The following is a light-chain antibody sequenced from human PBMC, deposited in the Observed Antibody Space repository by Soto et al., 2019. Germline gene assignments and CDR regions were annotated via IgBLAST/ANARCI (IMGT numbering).Light chain of an antibody. Sequence: DIQMTQSPSTLSASVGDRVTITCRASQSISSWLAWYQQKPGKAPKLLIYKASSLESGVPSRFSGSGSGTEFTITISSLQPDDFAYYYCHQYNSLYTFGQGTKLEIK. V-gene: IGKV1-5*03. J-gene: IGKJ2*01. CDR2: KAS. CDR1: QSISSW. CDR3: HQYNSLYT.